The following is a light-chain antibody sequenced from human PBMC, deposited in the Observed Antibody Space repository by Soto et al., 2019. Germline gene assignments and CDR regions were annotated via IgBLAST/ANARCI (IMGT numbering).Light chain of an antibody. V-gene: IGKV1-5*01. CDR2: AAY. CDR1: QRISSW. Sequence: DIQMTQSPSTLSASVGDRVTITCRASQRISSWFAWYQQKPGKAPKLLIYAAYSLEIGVPSRFSGSGTGTEYTLTISSLQPDDFATYYCQQYNSSPTFGHGTKVEIK. CDR3: QQYNSSPT. J-gene: IGKJ1*01.